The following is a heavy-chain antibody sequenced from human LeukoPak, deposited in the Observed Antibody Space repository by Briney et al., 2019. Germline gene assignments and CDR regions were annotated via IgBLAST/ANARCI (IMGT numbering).Heavy chain of an antibody. V-gene: IGHV3-48*02. CDR1: GFTFSSYS. CDR2: ITSSSSTI. Sequence: PGGSLRLSCAASGFTFSSYSMNWVHQAPGKGLEWVSYITSSSSTIYYADSVKGRFTISRDNAKNSLYLQMNSLRDEDTAVYYCASLVDGSGSYYNMKPWGQGTLVTVSS. D-gene: IGHD3-10*01. J-gene: IGHJ5*02. CDR3: ASLVDGSGSYYNMKP.